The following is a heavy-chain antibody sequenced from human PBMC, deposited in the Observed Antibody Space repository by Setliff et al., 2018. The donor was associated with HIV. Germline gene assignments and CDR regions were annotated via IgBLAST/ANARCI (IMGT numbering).Heavy chain of an antibody. J-gene: IGHJ4*02. CDR3: AKDRSGSYRTFDY. Sequence: LSLTCTVSGASSIYFWGWIRQPPGKGLEWIGSVYYSGNTYYNPALKSRVTISMDTSKNQFSLKLNSVTAADTAVYYCAKDRSGSYRTFDYWGPGILVTVSS. CDR1: GASSIYF. V-gene: IGHV4-39*07. CDR2: VYYSGNT. D-gene: IGHD1-26*01.